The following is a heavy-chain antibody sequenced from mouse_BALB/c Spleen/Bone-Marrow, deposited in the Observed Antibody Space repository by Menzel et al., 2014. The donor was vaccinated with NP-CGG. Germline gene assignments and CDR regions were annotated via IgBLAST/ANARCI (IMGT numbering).Heavy chain of an antibody. CDR2: IRNKAYGYTT. Sequence: EVQRVESGGGLVQPEGSLRLSCTTSGFTITDYYMSWVRQPPGKALEWLAFIRNKAYGYTTEYSASVRGRFTISRDNSQSILYLQMNTLRAEDSATYYCARFPMDYWGQGTSVTVSS. V-gene: IGHV7-3*02. CDR3: ARFPMDY. CDR1: GFTITDYY. J-gene: IGHJ4*01.